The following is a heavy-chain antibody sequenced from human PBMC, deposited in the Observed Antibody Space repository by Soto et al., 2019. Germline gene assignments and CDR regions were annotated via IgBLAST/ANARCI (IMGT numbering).Heavy chain of an antibody. CDR3: ARDGSAYCGGGVLGCFDY. CDR2: IYYSGST. V-gene: IGHV4-59*01. Sequence: QVQLQESGPGLVKPSETLSLTCTVSGGSISSYYWSWIRQPPGKGLEWIGYIYYSGSTNYNPSLKSRVTISVDTSKNQFSLKLSSVTAADTAVYYCARDGSAYCGGGVLGCFDYWGQGTLVTVSS. D-gene: IGHD2-21*01. CDR1: GGSISSYY. J-gene: IGHJ4*02.